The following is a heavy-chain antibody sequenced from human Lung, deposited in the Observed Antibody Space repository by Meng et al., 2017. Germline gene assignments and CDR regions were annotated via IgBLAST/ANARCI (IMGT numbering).Heavy chain of an antibody. J-gene: IGHJ4*02. CDR2: INHSGST. D-gene: IGHD4-11*01. CDR1: GGSFSDYY. Sequence: HRPQWGPGLLKPSEPLTLTCIVSGGSFSDYYWSLIRQPPGKGLEWIGEINHSGSTNYHPSLESRATISVDTSQNHLSLTLRSVTAADSAVYYCARGPTTMAHDFDYWGQGTLVTVSS. V-gene: IGHV4-34*01. CDR3: ARGPTTMAHDFDY.